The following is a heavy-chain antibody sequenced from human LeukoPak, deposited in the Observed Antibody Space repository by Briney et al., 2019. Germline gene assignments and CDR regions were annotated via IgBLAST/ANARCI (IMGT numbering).Heavy chain of an antibody. Sequence: PGGSLRLSCAASGFTFSSYAMSWVRQAPGKGLEWIGSIYYSGSTYYNPSLKSRVTISVDTSKNQFSLKLSSVTAADTAMYYCARSQWLPQDYWGQGTLVTVSS. CDR1: GFTFSSYA. CDR3: ARSQWLPQDY. J-gene: IGHJ4*02. D-gene: IGHD6-19*01. V-gene: IGHV4-38-2*01. CDR2: IYYSGST.